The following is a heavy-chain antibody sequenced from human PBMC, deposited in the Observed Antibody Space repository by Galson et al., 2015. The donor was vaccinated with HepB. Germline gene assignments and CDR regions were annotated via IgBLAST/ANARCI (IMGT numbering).Heavy chain of an antibody. Sequence: SVKVSCKASGYTFTSYAISWVRQAPGQGLEWMGWISAYNGNTNYAQKLQGRVTMTTDTSTSTAYMELRSLRSDDTAVYYCARDVGLTVGATTFSWFDPWGQGTLVTVSS. D-gene: IGHD1-26*01. CDR2: ISAYNGNT. J-gene: IGHJ5*02. CDR1: GYTFTSYA. V-gene: IGHV1-18*01. CDR3: ARDVGLTVGATTFSWFDP.